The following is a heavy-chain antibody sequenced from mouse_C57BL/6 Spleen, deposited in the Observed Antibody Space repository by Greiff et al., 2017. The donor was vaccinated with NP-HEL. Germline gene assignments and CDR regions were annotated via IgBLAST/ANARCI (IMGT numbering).Heavy chain of an antibody. V-gene: IGHV1-50*01. CDR2: IDPSDSYT. CDR1: GYTFTSYW. Sequence: QVQLQQPGAELVKPGASVKLSCKASGYTFTSYWMQWVKQRPGQGLEWIGEIDPSDSYTNYNQKFKGKATLTVDTSSSTAYMQLSSLTSEDSAVYYCARRGTTVPYYFDYWGQGTTLTVSS. J-gene: IGHJ2*01. D-gene: IGHD1-1*01. CDR3: ARRGTTVPYYFDY.